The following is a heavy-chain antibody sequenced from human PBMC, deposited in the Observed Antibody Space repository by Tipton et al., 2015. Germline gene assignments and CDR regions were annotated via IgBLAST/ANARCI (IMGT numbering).Heavy chain of an antibody. CDR3: ARHQIVVVPAAPYRAGSGWSFDY. D-gene: IGHD2-2*01. CDR2: IYYTGST. V-gene: IGHV4-59*05. Sequence: TLSLTCAVSGSSFTPYYWSWIRQPPGKGLEWIGTIYYTGSTYCNPSLKSRVTISVDTSKNQFSLKLSSVTAADTAVYYCARHQIVVVPAAPYRAGSGWSFDYWGQGTLVTVSS. J-gene: IGHJ4*02. CDR1: GSSFTPYY.